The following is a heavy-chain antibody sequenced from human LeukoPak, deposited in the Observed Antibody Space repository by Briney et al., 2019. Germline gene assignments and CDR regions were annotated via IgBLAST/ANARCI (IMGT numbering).Heavy chain of an antibody. CDR2: ISSNGGST. Sequence: GGSLRLSCSASGFTFSSYAMHWVRQAPGKGLEYVSAISSNGGSTYYADSVKGRFTISRDNSKNTLYLQMSSLRAEDTAVYYCARMRDVMAFDIWGQGTMVTVSS. D-gene: IGHD3-16*01. CDR3: ARMRDVMAFDI. V-gene: IGHV3-64D*06. CDR1: GFTFSSYA. J-gene: IGHJ3*02.